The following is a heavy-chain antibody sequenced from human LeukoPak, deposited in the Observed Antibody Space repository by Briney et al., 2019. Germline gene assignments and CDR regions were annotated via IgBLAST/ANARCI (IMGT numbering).Heavy chain of an antibody. CDR1: GFTFSNAR. CDR2: IKTKTDDGAT. V-gene: IGHV3-15*01. CDR3: TTYVGATAY. Sequence: GGSLRLSCAASGFTFSNARMTWVRQAPGKGLEWVGRIKTKTDDGATDYSAPVKARFTISRDDSKTTLYLQMNGLKTEDTAIYYCTTYVGATAYWGQGTLVTVSS. J-gene: IGHJ4*02. D-gene: IGHD1-26*01.